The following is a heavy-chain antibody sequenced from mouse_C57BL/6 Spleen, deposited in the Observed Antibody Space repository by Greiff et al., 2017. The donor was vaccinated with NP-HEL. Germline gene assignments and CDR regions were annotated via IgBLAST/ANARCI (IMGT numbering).Heavy chain of an antibody. Sequence: QVQLKQPGAELVRPGTSVKLSCKASGYTFTSYWMHWVKQRPGQGLEWIGVIDPSDSYTNYNQKFKGKATLTVDTSSSTAYMQLSSLTSEYSAVYYCARDGYYGSSSGDYWGQGTTLTVSS. CDR2: IDPSDSYT. CDR1: GYTFTSYW. D-gene: IGHD1-1*01. V-gene: IGHV1-59*01. CDR3: ARDGYYGSSSGDY. J-gene: IGHJ2*01.